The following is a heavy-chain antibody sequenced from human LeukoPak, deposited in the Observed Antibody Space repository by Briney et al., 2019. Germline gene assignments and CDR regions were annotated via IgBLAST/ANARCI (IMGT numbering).Heavy chain of an antibody. V-gene: IGHV3-23*01. CDR2: ISGSGGNT. D-gene: IGHD6-13*01. CDR1: EFTFTSYA. J-gene: IGHJ4*02. Sequence: GGSLRLSCAASEFTFTSYAMTWVRQAPGKGLEWVSAISGSGGNTYYADSVKGRFTISRDNSKNTLYLQMNSLRAEDTAVYYCAKQIAAAGTFDYWGQGTLVTVSS. CDR3: AKQIAAAGTFDY.